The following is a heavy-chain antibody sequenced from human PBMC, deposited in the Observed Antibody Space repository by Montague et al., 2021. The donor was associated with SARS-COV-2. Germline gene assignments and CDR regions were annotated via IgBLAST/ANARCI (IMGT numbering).Heavy chain of an antibody. V-gene: IGHV2-5*01. CDR2: IYWNNDK. J-gene: IGHJ1*01. CDR1: GFSLGSRGVG. Sequence: PALVKPTQTLTLTCTFSGFSLGSRGVGVGWIRQPPGKALEWLARIYWNNDKRYSPSLKTRLTVTKDTSRNQVVLRVTNMDPVDTATYFCAHKNSGWPIEFANWGQGALVTVSS. CDR3: AHKNSGWPIEFAN. D-gene: IGHD6-19*01.